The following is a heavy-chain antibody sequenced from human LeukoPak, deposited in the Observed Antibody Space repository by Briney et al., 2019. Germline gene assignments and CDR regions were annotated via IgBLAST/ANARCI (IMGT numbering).Heavy chain of an antibody. CDR1: AGSISSSSHH. CDR3: VRHDGRGGATMGALDS. D-gene: IGHD5-12*01. V-gene: IGHV4-39*01. Sequence: SETLSLTCTVSAGSISSSSHHWGWIRQSPGKGLEWIGSIYYGRTTYYNPSLNSRVTISVVTSKNQFSLQLNSVTAADTAVYYCVRHDGRGGATMGALDSWGQGTLVTVSS. CDR2: IYYGRTT. J-gene: IGHJ4*02.